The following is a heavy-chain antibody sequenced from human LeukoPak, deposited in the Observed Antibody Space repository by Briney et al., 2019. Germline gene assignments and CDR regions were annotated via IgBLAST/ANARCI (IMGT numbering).Heavy chain of an antibody. CDR1: GYSISSGYY. D-gene: IGHD3-22*01. V-gene: IGHV4-38-2*02. Sequence: SETLSLTCTVSGYSISSGYYWGWIRQPPGKGLEWIGSMYHSGSTYYNPSLKSRVTISVDTSKNQFSLKLSSVTAADTAVYYCARDGYYYDSCGYNWGQGTLVTVSS. CDR3: ARDGYYYDSCGYN. CDR2: MYHSGST. J-gene: IGHJ4*02.